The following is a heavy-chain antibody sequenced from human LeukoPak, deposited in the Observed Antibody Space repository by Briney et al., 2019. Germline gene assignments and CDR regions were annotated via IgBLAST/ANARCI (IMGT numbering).Heavy chain of an antibody. Sequence: GRSLRLSCAASGFTFDDYAMHWVRHAPGKGLEWVSYISSSSSTIYYADSVKGRFTISRDNAKNSLYLQMNSLRAEDTAVYYCARVWFGEAIDYWGQGTLVTVSS. D-gene: IGHD3-10*01. J-gene: IGHJ4*02. CDR1: GFTFDDYA. CDR3: ARVWFGEAIDY. V-gene: IGHV3-48*04. CDR2: ISSSSSTI.